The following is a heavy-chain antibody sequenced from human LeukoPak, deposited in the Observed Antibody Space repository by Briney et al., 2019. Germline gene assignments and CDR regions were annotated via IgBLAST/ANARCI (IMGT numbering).Heavy chain of an antibody. V-gene: IGHV1-69*13. D-gene: IGHD2-15*01. Sequence: ASVKVSCKASGGTFSSYAISWVRQAPGQGLEWMGGIIPIFCTANYAQKFQGRVTITADESTSTAYMELSSLRSEDTAVYYCARLIGSGVYYYMDVWGKGTTVTVSS. CDR3: ARLIGSGVYYYMDV. J-gene: IGHJ6*03. CDR2: IIPIFCTA. CDR1: GGTFSSYA.